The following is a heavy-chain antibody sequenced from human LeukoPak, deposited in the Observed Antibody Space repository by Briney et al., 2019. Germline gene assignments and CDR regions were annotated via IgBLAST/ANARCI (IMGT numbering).Heavy chain of an antibody. J-gene: IGHJ2*01. CDR3: ARDLEIVAAGWYFDL. CDR2: ISMTGGST. V-gene: IGHV3-23*01. CDR1: GFIFSNYA. D-gene: IGHD6-13*01. Sequence: GGSLRLSCAASGFIFSNYAMTWVSQAPGKGLEWVSSISMTGGSTYYADSVKGRFTISRDNSKNTLLLQMKDLRAEDTAVYYCARDLEIVAAGWYFDLWGRGTLVIVSS.